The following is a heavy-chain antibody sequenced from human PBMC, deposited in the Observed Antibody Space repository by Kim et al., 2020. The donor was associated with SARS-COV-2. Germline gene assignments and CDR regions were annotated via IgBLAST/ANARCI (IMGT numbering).Heavy chain of an antibody. CDR2: INVGNGNT. D-gene: IGHD1-26*01. CDR1: GYTFTSYT. V-gene: IGHV1-3*01. Sequence: ASVKVSCKASGYTFTSYTIHWVRQAPGQRLEWMGWINVGNGNTKNSRKFQGRVTITRDTSASTAYMEVSSLSSEDTAVYYCARLASGSLDYWGQGTLVTVSS. CDR3: ARLASGSLDY. J-gene: IGHJ4*02.